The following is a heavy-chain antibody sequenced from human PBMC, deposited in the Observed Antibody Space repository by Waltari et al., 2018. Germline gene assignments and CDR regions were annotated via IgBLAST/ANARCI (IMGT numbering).Heavy chain of an antibody. J-gene: IGHJ4*02. V-gene: IGHV3-66*02. CDR2: IYSGGRT. CDR3: ARESYSSGWYGLDY. D-gene: IGHD6-19*01. Sequence: EVQLVESGGGLVQPGGSLRLSCAASGFTVSSNYMSWVRQAPGKGLEWVSVIYSGGRTYSADAVKGRFTISRDNSKNKLYLQMNSLRAEETAVYYCARESYSSGWYGLDYWGQGTLVTVSS. CDR1: GFTVSSNY.